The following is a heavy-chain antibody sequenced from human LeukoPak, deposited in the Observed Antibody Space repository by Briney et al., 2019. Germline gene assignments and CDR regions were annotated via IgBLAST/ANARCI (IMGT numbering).Heavy chain of an antibody. CDR1: GYTFTSYG. V-gene: IGHV1-18*01. CDR2: ISGYNGNA. D-gene: IGHD3-22*01. CDR3: ARDGHRRYYYESSDYRFDY. Sequence: ASVKVSCRASGYTFTSYGLSWVRQAPGQGLELMGWISGYNGNANYSQKFQGRVTMTTDTSTSTAYMELRSLRSDDTAVYYCARDGHRRYYYESSDYRFDYWGQGTLVTVSS. J-gene: IGHJ4*02.